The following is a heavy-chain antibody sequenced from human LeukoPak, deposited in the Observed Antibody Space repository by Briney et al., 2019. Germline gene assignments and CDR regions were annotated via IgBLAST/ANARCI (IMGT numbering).Heavy chain of an antibody. Sequence: SETLSLTCTVSGGSISNYYWSWVRQPAGKGLEWIGRIYTSGSTNYNPSLKSRVTMSVDTSKNQFSLKLSSVTAADTAMYYCARDRAARWDDAFDIWGQGTMVTVSS. V-gene: IGHV4-4*07. CDR1: GGSISNYY. CDR3: ARDRAARWDDAFDI. CDR2: IYTSGST. D-gene: IGHD6-6*01. J-gene: IGHJ3*02.